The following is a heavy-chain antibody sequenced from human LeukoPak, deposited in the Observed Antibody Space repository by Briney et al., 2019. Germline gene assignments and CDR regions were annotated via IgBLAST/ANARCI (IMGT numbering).Heavy chain of an antibody. CDR3: ARDPTTGSLNFDY. D-gene: IGHD4-17*01. Sequence: ASVKVSCKASGFSFTNYDISWVRQAPGQGLEWMGWISPNNGDTEYAQKLHGRLTMTTDTSTNTAYMELRSLRSDDTAVYYCARDPTTGSLNFDYWGQGTLVTVSS. CDR1: GFSFTNYD. V-gene: IGHV1-18*01. J-gene: IGHJ4*02. CDR2: ISPNNGDT.